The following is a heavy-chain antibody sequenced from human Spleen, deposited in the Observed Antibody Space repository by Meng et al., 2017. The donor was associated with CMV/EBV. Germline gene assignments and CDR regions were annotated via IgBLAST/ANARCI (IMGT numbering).Heavy chain of an antibody. D-gene: IGHD3-10*01. V-gene: IGHV2-5*01. CDR2: IYWNDDK. CDR1: GFSLSTSGVG. J-gene: IGHJ6*02. CDR3: ARRGGSGSYYSAYYYGMDV. Sequence: SGPTLVKPTQTLTLTCTFSGFSLSTSGVGVGWIRQPPGKALEWLALIYWNDDKRYSPSLKSRLTITKDTSKNQVVLTVTTMDPVDTATYYCARRGGSGSYYSAYYYGMDVWGQGTTVTVSS.